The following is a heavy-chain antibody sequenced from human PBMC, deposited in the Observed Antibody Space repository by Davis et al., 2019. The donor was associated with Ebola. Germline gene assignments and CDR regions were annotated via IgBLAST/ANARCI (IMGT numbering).Heavy chain of an antibody. V-gene: IGHV3-7*03. J-gene: IGHJ4*02. D-gene: IGHD1-26*01. Sequence: GESLKISCAASGFSFSTYWMSWVRQAPGKGLEWVANIKQDGSEKYYVDSVKGRFTISRDNARNSLYLQMSGLRADDTAVYYCASGSSVRYWGQGTLVTVSS. CDR2: IKQDGSEK. CDR1: GFSFSTYW. CDR3: ASGSSVRY.